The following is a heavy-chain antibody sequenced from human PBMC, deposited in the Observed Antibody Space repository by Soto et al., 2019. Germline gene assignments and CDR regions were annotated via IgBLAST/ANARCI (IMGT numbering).Heavy chain of an antibody. CDR3: AKDDYDGYAFDI. D-gene: IGHD4-17*01. J-gene: IGHJ3*02. V-gene: IGHV3-9*01. Sequence: EVQLVESGGGLVQPGRSLRLSCAASGFTFDDYAMHWVRQAPGKGLEWVSGISWNSGSIGYADSVKGRFTISRDNAKNSLYLQMNSLRAEDTALYYCAKDDYDGYAFDIWGQGTMVTVSS. CDR1: GFTFDDYA. CDR2: ISWNSGSI.